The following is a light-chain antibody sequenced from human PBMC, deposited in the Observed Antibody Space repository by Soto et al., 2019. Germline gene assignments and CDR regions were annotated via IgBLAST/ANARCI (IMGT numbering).Light chain of an antibody. CDR1: QTISSY. Sequence: IHMTQSQSSLSASLAERVNITCRASQTISSYLNWYQQKPGKAPKFLIYVASSLQGGVPSRFSGSGSGTDFTLTIGSLQPDDFATYYCQQSYSTPITFGQVTLLEV. CDR3: QQSYSTPIT. J-gene: IGKJ5*01. V-gene: IGKV1-39*01. CDR2: VAS.